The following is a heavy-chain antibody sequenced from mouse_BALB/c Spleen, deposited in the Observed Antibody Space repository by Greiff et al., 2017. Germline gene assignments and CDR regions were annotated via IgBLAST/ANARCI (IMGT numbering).Heavy chain of an antibody. V-gene: IGHV5-6-5*01. CDR2: ISSGGST. CDR1: GFTFSSYA. D-gene: IGHD1-1*01. CDR3: APGDYYGRDWYFDV. Sequence: EVMLVESGGGLVKPGGSLKLSCAASGFTFSSYAMSWVRQTPEKRLEWVASISSGGSTYYPDSVKGRFTISRDNARNILYLQMSSLRSEDTAMYYCAPGDYYGRDWYFDVWGAGTTVTVSS. J-gene: IGHJ1*01.